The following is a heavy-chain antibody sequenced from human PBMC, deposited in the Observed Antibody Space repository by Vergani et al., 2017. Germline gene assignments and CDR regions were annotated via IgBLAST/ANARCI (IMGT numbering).Heavy chain of an antibody. D-gene: IGHD1-26*01. J-gene: IGHJ4*02. CDR3: ARDPKGATHDY. V-gene: IGHV4-39*07. CDR1: GGSISSSNYY. CDR2: IYYSGNT. Sequence: QLQLQESGPGLVQPSETLSLTCTVSGGSISSSNYYWGWIRQPPGKGLEWIGNIYYSGNTYYNPSLESRVTISVDTPKNQFSLKLSSVTAADTAVYYCARDPKGATHDYWGQGTLVTVSS.